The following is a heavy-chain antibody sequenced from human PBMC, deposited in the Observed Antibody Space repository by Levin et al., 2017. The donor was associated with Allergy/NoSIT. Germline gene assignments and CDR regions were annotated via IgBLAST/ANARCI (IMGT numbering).Heavy chain of an antibody. J-gene: IGHJ5*02. Sequence: PGGSLRLSCAASGFSFNDFAMHWVRQASGNGLEWVGHIRSKANSYATAYAASVKGRFTISRDDSKNTAYLQMNSMKTEDTAVYYCTHHYDILTVWGFGPWGQGTVVTVSS. D-gene: IGHD3-9*01. CDR2: IRSKANSYAT. V-gene: IGHV3-73*01. CDR1: GFSFNDFA. CDR3: THHYDILTVWGFGP.